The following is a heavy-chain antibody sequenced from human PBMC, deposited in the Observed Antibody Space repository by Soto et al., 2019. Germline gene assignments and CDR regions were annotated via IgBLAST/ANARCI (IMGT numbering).Heavy chain of an antibody. D-gene: IGHD3-3*01. Sequence: ASVKVSCKASGYTFTGYYMHWVRQAPGQGLEWMGWINPNSGGTNYAQKFQGRVTMTRDTSISTAYMELSRLRSDDTAVYYCARVLSFLEWLPAGYWGQGTLVTVSS. CDR1: GYTFTGYY. CDR2: INPNSGGT. J-gene: IGHJ4*02. CDR3: ARVLSFLEWLPAGY. V-gene: IGHV1-2*02.